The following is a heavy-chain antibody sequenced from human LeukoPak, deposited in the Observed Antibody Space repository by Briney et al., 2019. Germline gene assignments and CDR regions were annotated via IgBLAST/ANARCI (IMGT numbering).Heavy chain of an antibody. CDR3: ARVIGGGYQGYYFDY. CDR1: GFTFSSYG. Sequence: GSLRLSCAASGFTFSSYGMHWVRQAPGKGLEWIGEINHSGSTNYNPSLKSRVTISVDTSKNQFSLKLSSVTAADTAVYYCARVIGGGYQGYYFDYWGQGTLVTVSS. J-gene: IGHJ4*02. V-gene: IGHV4-34*01. D-gene: IGHD3-16*01. CDR2: INHSGST.